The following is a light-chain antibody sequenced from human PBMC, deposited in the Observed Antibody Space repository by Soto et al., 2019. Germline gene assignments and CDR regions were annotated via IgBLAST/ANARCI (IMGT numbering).Light chain of an antibody. CDR2: DVS. J-gene: IGLJ1*01. CDR1: ISDLGTYCF. V-gene: IGLV2-11*01. CDR3: CLYAVTFYV. Sequence: QSALSQARSVSGPPGHSFTISCTGTISDLGTYCFVSCYRQHPGKAPRLMIFDVSERPSGVPDRFSGSKSGNTASLTISGLQAEDEAAYYYCLYAVTFYVFGTGTKVTVL.